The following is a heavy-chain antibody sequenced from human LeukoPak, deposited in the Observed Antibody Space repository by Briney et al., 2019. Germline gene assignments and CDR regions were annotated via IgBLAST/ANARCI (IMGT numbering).Heavy chain of an antibody. V-gene: IGHV4-4*07. CDR3: ARDLLRHDAFDI. Sequence: SETLSLTCTVSGGSMSSYYWSWIRQPAGKGLEWIGRIYTSGSTNYNPSLKSRVTMSVDTSKNQFSLKLSSVTAADTAVYYCARDLLRHDAFDIWGQGTMVTVSS. J-gene: IGHJ3*02. CDR2: IYTSGST. D-gene: IGHD1-26*01. CDR1: GGSMSSYY.